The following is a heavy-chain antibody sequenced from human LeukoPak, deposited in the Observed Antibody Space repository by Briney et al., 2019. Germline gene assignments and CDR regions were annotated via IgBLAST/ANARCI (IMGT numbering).Heavy chain of an antibody. CDR2: MSYSGNI. CDR3: ASPIVATMIHRDAFDI. Sequence: SETLSLTCTVSGGSVSGYYCNWIRQPPGKGLEWIGYMSYSGNINYNPSLKSRVTISVDTSKSQFSLKLSSVTAADTAVYYCASPIVATMIHRDAFDIWGQGTMVTVSS. V-gene: IGHV4-59*08. J-gene: IGHJ3*02. CDR1: GGSVSGYY. D-gene: IGHD5-12*01.